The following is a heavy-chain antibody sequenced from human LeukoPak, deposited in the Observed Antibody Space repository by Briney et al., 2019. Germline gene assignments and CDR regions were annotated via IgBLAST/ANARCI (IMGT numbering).Heavy chain of an antibody. Sequence: KASETLSLTCAVSGYSISSGYCWGWIRQPPGKGLEWIGSIYHSGSTYYNPSLKSRVTILIDTSKNQFSLKLSSVTAADTAVYYCARVPYSSSAYWFDPWGQGTLVTVSS. CDR3: ARVPYSSSAYWFDP. CDR2: IYHSGST. CDR1: GYSISSGYC. V-gene: IGHV4-38-2*01. D-gene: IGHD6-6*01. J-gene: IGHJ5*02.